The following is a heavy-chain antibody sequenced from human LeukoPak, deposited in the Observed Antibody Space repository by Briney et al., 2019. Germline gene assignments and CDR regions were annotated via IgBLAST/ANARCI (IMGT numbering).Heavy chain of an antibody. CDR1: GFTFNTYS. J-gene: IGHJ4*02. CDR2: ISGSSFSHT. D-gene: IGHD3-22*01. CDR3: ARDTGPTYYYDSSGYYPPLDY. Sequence: GGSLRLSCVASGFTFNTYSMNWIRQAPGKGLEWVACISGSSFSHTYYVDSLKGRFTISRDNAKNSLYLQMTNLRVEDTAVYFCARDTGPTYYYDSSGYYPPLDYWGQGTLVTVSS. V-gene: IGHV3-21*01.